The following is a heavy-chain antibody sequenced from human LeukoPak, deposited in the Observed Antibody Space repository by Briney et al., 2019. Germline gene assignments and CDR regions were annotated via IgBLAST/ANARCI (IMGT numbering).Heavy chain of an antibody. J-gene: IGHJ3*02. D-gene: IGHD3-10*01. Sequence: PGGSLRLSCAASGFAFSSYGMHWVRQAPGKGLEWVAVIWYDGSNKYYADSVKGRFTISRDNSKNTLYLQMNSLRAEDTAVYYCARDPGVRGVSDAFDIWGQGTMVTVSS. V-gene: IGHV3-33*01. CDR1: GFAFSSYG. CDR2: IWYDGSNK. CDR3: ARDPGVRGVSDAFDI.